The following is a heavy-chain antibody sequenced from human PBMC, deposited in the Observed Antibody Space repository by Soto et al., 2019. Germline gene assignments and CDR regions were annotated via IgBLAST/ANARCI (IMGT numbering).Heavy chain of an antibody. Sequence: LRLSCAASGFAFDDYVMHWVRQPPGRGLEWVSGITWNGGTIRYVDSVKGRFTISRDNAENSLYLQMNSLRPEDTAVYYCAKGGSAALIAPSGRDNWFDPWGQGTLVTVSS. J-gene: IGHJ5*02. CDR1: GFAFDDYV. V-gene: IGHV3-9*01. CDR2: ITWNGGTI. D-gene: IGHD6-13*01. CDR3: AKGGSAALIAPSGRDNWFDP.